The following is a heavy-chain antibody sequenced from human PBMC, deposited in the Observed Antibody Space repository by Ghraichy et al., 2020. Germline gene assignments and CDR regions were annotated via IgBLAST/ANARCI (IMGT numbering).Heavy chain of an antibody. D-gene: IGHD3-22*01. CDR2: ISSNGGST. Sequence: GESLNISCSASGFTFSSYAMHWVRQAPGKGLEYVSAISSNGGSTYYADSVKGRFTISRDNSKNTLYLQMSSLRAEDTAVYYCVKIPHYYDSSGPDYWGQGTLVTVSS. J-gene: IGHJ4*02. CDR1: GFTFSSYA. CDR3: VKIPHYYDSSGPDY. V-gene: IGHV3-64D*06.